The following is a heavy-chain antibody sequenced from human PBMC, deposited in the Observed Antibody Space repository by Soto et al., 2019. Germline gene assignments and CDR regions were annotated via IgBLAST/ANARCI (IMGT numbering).Heavy chain of an antibody. CDR1: GGSISSSSYY. CDR2: IYYSGST. Sequence: SETLSLTCTVSGGSISSSSYYWGWIRQPPGKGLEWIGSIYYSGSTYYNPSLKSRVTISVDTSKNQFSLKLSSVTAADTAVYYCARLSYYYYMDVWGKGTTVTVSS. CDR3: ARLSYYYYMDV. V-gene: IGHV4-39*01. J-gene: IGHJ6*03.